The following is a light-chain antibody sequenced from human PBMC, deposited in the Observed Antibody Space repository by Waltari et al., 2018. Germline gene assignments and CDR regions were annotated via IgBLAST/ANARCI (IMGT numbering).Light chain of an antibody. CDR3: QALGSNRWV. J-gene: IGLJ3*02. V-gene: IGLV3-1*01. CDR1: ILGSKY. CDR2: QDL. Sequence: SSELTQPPSVSVSPGQTASITCSGDILGSKYASWYQNKPGQSPLLVLYQDLNRPSGIPERFSGSKSGNTATLTISGTQAMDDADYYCQALGSNRWVFGGGTKLTVL.